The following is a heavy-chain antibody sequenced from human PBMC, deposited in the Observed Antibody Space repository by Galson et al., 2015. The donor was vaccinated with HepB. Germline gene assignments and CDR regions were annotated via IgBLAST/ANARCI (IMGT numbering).Heavy chain of an antibody. J-gene: IGHJ6*02. V-gene: IGHV1-2*02. CDR2: INPNSGGT. CDR3: ARAGGRIAAAGTYYGMDA. CDR1: GYTFTGYY. Sequence: SVKVSCKASGYTFTGYYMHWVRQAPGQGLEWMGWINPNSGGTNYAQKFQGRVTMTRDTSISTAYMELSRLRSDDTAVYYCARAGGRIAAAGTYYGMDAWGQGTTVTVSS. D-gene: IGHD6-13*01.